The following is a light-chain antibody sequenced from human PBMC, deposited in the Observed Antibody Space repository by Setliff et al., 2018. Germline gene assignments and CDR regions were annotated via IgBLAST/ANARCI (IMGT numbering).Light chain of an antibody. CDR1: SSDVGGYNY. Sequence: QSVLTQPPSASGSPGQSVTISCTGTSSDVGGYNYVSWYQQHPGKAPKLMIYEVSKRPSGVPDRFSGSKSGNTASLTVSGLQAEDEADYYCSSYISSSTFVFGTGTKVTV. CDR3: SSYISSSTFV. V-gene: IGLV2-8*01. CDR2: EVS. J-gene: IGLJ1*01.